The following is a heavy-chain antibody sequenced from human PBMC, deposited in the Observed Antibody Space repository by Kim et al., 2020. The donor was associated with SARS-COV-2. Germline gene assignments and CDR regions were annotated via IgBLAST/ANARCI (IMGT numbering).Heavy chain of an antibody. J-gene: IGHJ4*02. V-gene: IGHV3-48*02. D-gene: IGHD6-19*01. CDR2: ISSSSSTI. CDR3: ARKLVSVAVAGTEFDY. CDR1: GFTFSSYS. Sequence: GGSLRLSCAASGFTFSSYSMNWVRQAPGKGLEWVSYISSSSSTIYYADSVKGRFTISRDNAKNSLYLQMNSLRDEDTAVYYCARKLVSVAVAGTEFDYWGQGTLVTVSS.